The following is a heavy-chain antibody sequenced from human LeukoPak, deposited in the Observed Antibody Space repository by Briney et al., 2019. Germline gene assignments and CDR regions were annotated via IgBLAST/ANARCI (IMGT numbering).Heavy chain of an antibody. D-gene: IGHD3-22*01. V-gene: IGHV3-21*05. Sequence: GGSLRLSCAASGFTFSSYSMNWVRQAPGKGLEWVSYISSSSSYIYYADSVKGRFTISRDNAKNSLYLQMNSLRAEDTAVYYCARANDYYDSSGYSPPAIWFDPWGQGTLVTVSS. CDR1: GFTFSSYS. J-gene: IGHJ5*02. CDR3: ARANDYYDSSGYSPPAIWFDP. CDR2: ISSSSSYI.